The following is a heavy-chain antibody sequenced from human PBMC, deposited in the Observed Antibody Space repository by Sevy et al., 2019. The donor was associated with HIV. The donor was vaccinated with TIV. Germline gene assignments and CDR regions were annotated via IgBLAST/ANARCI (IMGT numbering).Heavy chain of an antibody. CDR3: ASLPNNYYDTSGSSGDDAFDL. CDR1: GFTFNNYG. J-gene: IGHJ3*01. V-gene: IGHV3-33*03. CDR2: IWNDQNNK. D-gene: IGHD3-22*01. Sequence: GGSLRLSCAASGFTFNNYGMHWVRQAPGKGLEWVAVIWNDQNNKHYADSVKGRFTISRDNSKNTLYLQMNSLRAEDTAVYYCASLPNNYYDTSGSSGDDAFDLWGRWTMVTVSS.